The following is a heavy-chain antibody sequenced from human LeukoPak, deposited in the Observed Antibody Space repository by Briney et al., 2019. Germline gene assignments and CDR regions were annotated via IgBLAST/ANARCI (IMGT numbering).Heavy chain of an antibody. CDR3: ARRSGNYVDY. CDR2: IYPGDSDT. CDR1: GYSFTSYW. J-gene: IGHJ4*02. V-gene: IGHV5-51*01. Sequence: GESLKISCKASGYSFTSYWIGWVRQMPGKGLEYMGIIYPGDSDTKYNPSFQGQVTISADTSISTAYLQWSSLKASDTAMYYCARRSGNYVDYWGQGTLVTVSS. D-gene: IGHD1-26*01.